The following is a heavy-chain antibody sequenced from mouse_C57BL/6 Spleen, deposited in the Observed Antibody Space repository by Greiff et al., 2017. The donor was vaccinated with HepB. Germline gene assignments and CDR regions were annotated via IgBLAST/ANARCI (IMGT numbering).Heavy chain of an antibody. CDR2: IRLKSDNYAT. D-gene: IGHD4-1*02. Sequence: EVKVEESGGGLVQPGGSMKLSCVASGFTFSNYWMNWVRQSPEKGLEWVAQIRLKSDNYATHYAESVKGRFTISRDDSKSSVYLQLNNLRAEDTGIYYCTQLGHGWYFDVWGTGTTVTVSS. V-gene: IGHV6-3*01. CDR3: TQLGHGWYFDV. J-gene: IGHJ1*03. CDR1: GFTFSNYW.